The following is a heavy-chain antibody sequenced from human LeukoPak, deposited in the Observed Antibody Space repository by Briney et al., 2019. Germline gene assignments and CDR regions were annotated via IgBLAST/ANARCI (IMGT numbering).Heavy chain of an antibody. Sequence: GASVKVSCKASGYTFTSYGSSSVRQAPGQGREWMGWISADNGNTNYAQKLQGRVTMTTDTSTSTAYMELRSLRSDDTAVYYCARDLLWVRGVFYYYGMDVWGKGTTVTVSS. CDR2: ISADNGNT. CDR3: ARDLLWVRGVFYYYGMDV. CDR1: GYTFTSYG. V-gene: IGHV1-18*04. D-gene: IGHD3-10*01. J-gene: IGHJ6*04.